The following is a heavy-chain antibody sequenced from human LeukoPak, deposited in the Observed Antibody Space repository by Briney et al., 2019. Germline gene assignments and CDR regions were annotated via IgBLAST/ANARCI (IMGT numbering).Heavy chain of an antibody. CDR2: ISWDGGST. CDR1: GFTSDDYT. J-gene: IGHJ4*02. D-gene: IGHD6-6*01. Sequence: GGSLRLSCAASGFTSDDYTIHWVRQVPGKGLEWVSLISWDGGSTYYADSVKGRFTISRDNSKNSLYLHMNSLRTEDTASYYCARDLARQLVSNHYFDYWGQGTLVTVSA. V-gene: IGHV3-43*01. CDR3: ARDLARQLVSNHYFDY.